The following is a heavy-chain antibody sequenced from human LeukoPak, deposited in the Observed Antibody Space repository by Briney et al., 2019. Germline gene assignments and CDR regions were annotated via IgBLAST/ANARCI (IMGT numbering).Heavy chain of an antibody. CDR1: GGSISSYY. D-gene: IGHD3-22*01. J-gene: IGHJ4*02. CDR3: ARHYYDSSGYYYSSKNYFDS. V-gene: IGHV4-59*08. CDR2: IYYSGST. Sequence: SETLSLTCTVSGGSISSYYWSWIRQPPGKGLEWIGYIYYSGSTNYNPSLKSRVTIAADTSENQFSLKLSSVTAADTAVYYCARHYYDSSGYYYSSKNYFDSWGQGSLVTVSS.